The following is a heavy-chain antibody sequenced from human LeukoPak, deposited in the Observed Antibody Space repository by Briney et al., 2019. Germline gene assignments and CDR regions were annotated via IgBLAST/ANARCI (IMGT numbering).Heavy chain of an antibody. D-gene: IGHD3-9*01. Sequence: SETLSLTCAVYGGSFSGDYWSWIRQPPGKGLEWIGEINHSGSTNYNLSLKSRVTISVDTSKNQFSLKLSSVTAADTAVYYCANILTGYSIYGMDVWGQGTTVTVSS. CDR2: INHSGST. CDR3: ANILTGYSIYGMDV. CDR1: GGSFSGDY. J-gene: IGHJ6*02. V-gene: IGHV4-34*01.